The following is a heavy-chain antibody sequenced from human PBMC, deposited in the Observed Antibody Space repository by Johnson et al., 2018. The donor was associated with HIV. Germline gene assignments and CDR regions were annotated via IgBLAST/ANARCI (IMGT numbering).Heavy chain of an antibody. CDR2: ISGSGGST. CDR1: GFTFSDYY. CDR3: ARVRPYNWNDVHAFDI. J-gene: IGHJ3*02. V-gene: IGHV3-23*04. D-gene: IGHD1-20*01. Sequence: MQLVESGGGLVKPGGSLRLSCAASGFTFSDYYMSWVRQAPGKGLEWVSTISGSGGSTYHADSVKGRFTISRDNSNNTLYMQMNSLKAEDTAVYYCARVRPYNWNDVHAFDIWGQGTMVTVSS.